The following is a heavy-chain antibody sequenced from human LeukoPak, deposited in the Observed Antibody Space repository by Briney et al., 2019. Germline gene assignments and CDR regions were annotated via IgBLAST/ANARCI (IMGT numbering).Heavy chain of an antibody. CDR1: GFTFTNYA. CDR3: ARAWGAYYNYGLDV. D-gene: IGHD3-10*01. V-gene: IGHV3-23*01. Sequence: GGSLRLSCVVSGFTFTNYAMSWVRQAPGKGLEWVSGISGSSGSTDYAHSVKGRFTISRDISKNTLYLQMNTLRAEDAAVYFCARAWGAYYNYGLDVWGQGTTVTVSS. CDR2: ISGSSGST. J-gene: IGHJ6*02.